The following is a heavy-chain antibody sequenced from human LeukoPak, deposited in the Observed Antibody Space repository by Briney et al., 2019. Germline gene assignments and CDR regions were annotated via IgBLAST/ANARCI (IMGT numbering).Heavy chain of an antibody. Sequence: PSETLSLTCTVSGDSINAYYWTWIRQPAGKGLEWIGRIYTSGTIHYNPSLKSRVTMSIDTSKNQFSLELNSVTAADTAVYYCARDKIGDLLTGYYTPLDYWGQGTLVTVSS. CDR1: GDSINAYY. D-gene: IGHD3-9*01. CDR2: IYTSGTI. V-gene: IGHV4-4*07. J-gene: IGHJ4*02. CDR3: ARDKIGDLLTGYYTPLDY.